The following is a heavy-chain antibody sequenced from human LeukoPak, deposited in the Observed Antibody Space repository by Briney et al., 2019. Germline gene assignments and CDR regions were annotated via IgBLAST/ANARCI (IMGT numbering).Heavy chain of an antibody. Sequence: ASVKVSCKASGGTFSSYAISWVRQAPGQGLEWMGGIIPIFGTANYAQKFQGRVTITADESTSTAYMELSSLRSEDTAVYYCAVGYCSSTSCPQAGYWGQGTLVTVSS. V-gene: IGHV1-69*13. CDR1: GGTFSSYA. CDR2: IIPIFGTA. CDR3: AVGYCSSTSCPQAGY. D-gene: IGHD2-2*01. J-gene: IGHJ4*02.